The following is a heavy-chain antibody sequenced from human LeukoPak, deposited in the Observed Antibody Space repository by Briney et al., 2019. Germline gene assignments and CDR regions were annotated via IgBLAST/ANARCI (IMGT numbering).Heavy chain of an antibody. CDR2: INHSGST. V-gene: IGHV4-34*01. J-gene: IGHJ4*02. Sequence: SETLSLTCAVYGGSFSGYYWSWIRQPPGKGLEWIGEINHSGSTNYNPSLKSRVTISVDTSKNQFPLKLSSVTAADTAVYYCARASVGDYYHIDYWGQGTLVTVSS. CDR1: GGSFSGYY. CDR3: ARASVGDYYHIDY. D-gene: IGHD4-17*01.